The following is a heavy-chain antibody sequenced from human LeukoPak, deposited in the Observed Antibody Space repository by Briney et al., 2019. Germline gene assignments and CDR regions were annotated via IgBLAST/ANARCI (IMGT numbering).Heavy chain of an antibody. V-gene: IGHV4-30-4*08. J-gene: IGHJ4*02. D-gene: IGHD2-2*01. CDR3: ARVVDYASPGFDY. CDR2: IYYCGST. CDR1: GGSISSGDYY. Sequence: TSQTLSLTCTVSGGSISSGDYYWSWIRQPPGKGLEWIGYIYYCGSTYYNPSLKSRVTISVDTSKNQFSLKLSSVTAADTAVYYCARVVDYASPGFDYWGQGTLVTVSS.